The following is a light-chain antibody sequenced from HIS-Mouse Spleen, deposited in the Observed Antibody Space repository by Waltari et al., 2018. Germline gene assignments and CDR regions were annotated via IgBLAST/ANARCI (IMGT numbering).Light chain of an antibody. V-gene: IGLV3-25*03. CDR2: KDS. CDR1: ALPKQY. Sequence: SYELTQPPSVSVSPVQTARITCSGDALPKQYAYWYQQKPGEAPVLVIYKDSERPSGIPERFSGSSSGTTVTLTISGVQAEDEADYYCQSADSSGTYQDVVFGGGTKLTVL. J-gene: IGLJ2*01. CDR3: QSADSSGTYQDVV.